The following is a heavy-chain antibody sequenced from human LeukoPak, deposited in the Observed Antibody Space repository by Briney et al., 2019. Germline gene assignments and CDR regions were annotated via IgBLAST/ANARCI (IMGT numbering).Heavy chain of an antibody. D-gene: IGHD3-10*01. J-gene: IGHJ4*02. CDR3: ARYTYYYGSGKKLPDY. CDR2: IFPGDSDT. V-gene: IGHV5-51*01. Sequence: GESLKISCKGSGYSFTSYWIGWVRQMPGKGLEWMGIIFPGDSDTRYSPSFQGKITISADKSISTAYLQWSSLKASDTAMYYCARYTYYYGSGKKLPDYWGQGTLFTVSS. CDR1: GYSFTSYW.